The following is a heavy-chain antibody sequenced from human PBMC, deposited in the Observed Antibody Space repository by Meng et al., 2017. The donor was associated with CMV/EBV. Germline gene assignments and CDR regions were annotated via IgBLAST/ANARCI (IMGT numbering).Heavy chain of an antibody. CDR1: TFSSYA. V-gene: IGHV1-69*05. D-gene: IGHD3-9*01. CDR2: IIPIFGTA. CDR3: ARVAYYDILTGYDNWFDP. J-gene: IGHJ5*02. Sequence: TFSSYARSWVRQAPGQGLEWMGGIIPIFGTANYAQKFQGRVTITTDESTSTAYMELSSLRSEDTAVYYCARVAYYDILTGYDNWFDPWGQGTLVTVSS.